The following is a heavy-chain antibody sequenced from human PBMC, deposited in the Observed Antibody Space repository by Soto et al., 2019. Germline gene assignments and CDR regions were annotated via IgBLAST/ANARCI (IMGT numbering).Heavy chain of an antibody. Sequence: PGGSLRLSCAASGFTFDDFAMCWVRQVPGKGLEWISLVNWDGDTTFYADSVKGRFIISRDNSKNSVYLQMNSLRSDDSAIYYCAKGATVNTHYQYYGMDVWGRGTKVTVYS. V-gene: IGHV3-43D*04. D-gene: IGHD4-17*01. CDR1: GFTFDDFA. CDR3: AKGATVNTHYQYYGMDV. J-gene: IGHJ6*02. CDR2: VNWDGDTT.